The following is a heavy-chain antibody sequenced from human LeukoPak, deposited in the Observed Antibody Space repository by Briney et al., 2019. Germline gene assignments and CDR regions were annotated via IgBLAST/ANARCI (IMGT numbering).Heavy chain of an antibody. CDR1: GDSITSYY. Sequence: SETLSLTCTVSGDSITSYYWSWIRQPPGKGLEWIGYIYNSGTTNYNPSLKSRVTISIDTSKNQFSLKLSSVTAADTAVYNCARKYYYDSSDNYWGQGTLVTVSS. CDR2: IYNSGTT. J-gene: IGHJ4*02. CDR3: ARKYYYDSSDNY. D-gene: IGHD3-22*01. V-gene: IGHV4-59*12.